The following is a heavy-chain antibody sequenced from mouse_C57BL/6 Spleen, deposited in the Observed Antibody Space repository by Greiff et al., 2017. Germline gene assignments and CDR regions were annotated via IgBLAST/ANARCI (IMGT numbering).Heavy chain of an antibody. CDR3: ARSDYYYGSYYAMDY. CDR1: GYSFTGYY. V-gene: IGHV1-31*01. CDR2: IYPYNGVS. J-gene: IGHJ4*01. Sequence: VQLKQSGPELVKPGASVKISCKASGYSFTGYYMHWVKQSHGNILDWIGYIYPYNGVSSYNQKFKGKATLTVDKSSSTAYMELRSLTSEDSAVYYCARSDYYYGSYYAMDYWGQGTSVTVSS. D-gene: IGHD1-1*01.